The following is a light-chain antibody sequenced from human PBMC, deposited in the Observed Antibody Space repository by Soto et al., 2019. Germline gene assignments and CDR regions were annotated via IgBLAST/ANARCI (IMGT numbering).Light chain of an antibody. V-gene: IGKV1-27*01. J-gene: IGKJ4*01. CDR3: QKCKVAPST. CDR2: AAS. CDR1: QDIGTF. Sequence: DIQMTQSPSSLSAFVGDRVTITCRASQDIGTFLAWYQQKPGKVPKLLIYAASTLQTGVPSRFSGSGSVTDSTLTISTPHPEVVASYYDQKCKVAPSTCGGGPRVEI.